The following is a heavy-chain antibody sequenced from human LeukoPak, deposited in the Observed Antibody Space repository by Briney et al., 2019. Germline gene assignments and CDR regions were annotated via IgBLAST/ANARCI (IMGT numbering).Heavy chain of an antibody. J-gene: IGHJ4*02. CDR1: GFTFSSYS. Sequence: GGSLRLSCAASGFTFSSYSMNWVRQAPGEGLEWVSSISSSSSYIYYADSVKGRFTISRDNAKNSLYLQMNSLRAEDTAVYYCASDPTPLYSYGYEVDYWGQGTLVTVSS. V-gene: IGHV3-21*01. CDR2: ISSSSSYI. D-gene: IGHD5-18*01. CDR3: ASDPTPLYSYGYEVDY.